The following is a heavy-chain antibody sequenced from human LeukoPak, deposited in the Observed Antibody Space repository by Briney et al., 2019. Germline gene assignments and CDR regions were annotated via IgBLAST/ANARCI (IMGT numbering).Heavy chain of an antibody. J-gene: IGHJ4*02. CDR1: GFTFSSYS. V-gene: IGHV3-21*01. CDR2: ISSSSSYI. D-gene: IGHD2-21*02. CDR3: ARDRWGDPSLGY. Sequence: GGSLRLSCAASGFTFSSYSMNWVRQAPGKGLEWVSSISSSSSYIYYADSVKGRFTISRDNAKNSLYLQMNSLRAEDTAVYYCARDRWGDPSLGYWGRGTLVTVSS.